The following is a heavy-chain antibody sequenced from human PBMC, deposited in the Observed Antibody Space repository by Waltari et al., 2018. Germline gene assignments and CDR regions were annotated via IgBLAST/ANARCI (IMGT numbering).Heavy chain of an antibody. Sequence: QVQLQQWGAGLLKPSETLSFNCAVYGGSFSGYYGTWIRQPPGKGLGGIGKNDNNGKSNYKPSLKRRVTISKAESKNQFSLKLTSVTAADTAVYFCARRGGGPYPFYFDYWGQGTLVTVSS. V-gene: IGHV4-34*01. D-gene: IGHD2-15*01. CDR3: ARRGGGPYPFYFDY. CDR2: NDNNGKS. CDR1: GGSFSGYY. J-gene: IGHJ4*02.